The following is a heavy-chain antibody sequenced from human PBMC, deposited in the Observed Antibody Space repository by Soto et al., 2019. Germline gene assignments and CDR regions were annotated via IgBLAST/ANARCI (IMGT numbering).Heavy chain of an antibody. J-gene: IGHJ6*02. CDR1: GDSIRSGNHY. Sequence: KPSETLSLTCTVSGDSIRSGNHYWSWIRQPPGKGLGWIGYCYYSGGTYYSPSLKSRVTISVDTSKNQFSLKLNSVTAADTAVYYCASVDILTVYGCMDVWGQGTTVTVSS. CDR2: CYYSGGT. D-gene: IGHD3-9*01. CDR3: ASVDILTVYGCMDV. V-gene: IGHV4-30-4*01.